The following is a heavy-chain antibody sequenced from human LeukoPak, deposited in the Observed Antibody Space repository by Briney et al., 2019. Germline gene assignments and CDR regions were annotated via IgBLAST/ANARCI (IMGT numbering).Heavy chain of an antibody. CDR3: ARDGVPTVTTYYFDY. CDR2: IKQDGSEK. Sequence: GGSLRLSCAASGFTFSSYWMSWVRQAPGKGLEWVANIKQDGSEKYYVDSVKGRFTISRDNAKNSLYLQMNSLRAEDTAVYYCARDGVPTVTTYYFDYWGQGTLVTVSS. V-gene: IGHV3-7*01. J-gene: IGHJ4*02. CDR1: GFTFSSYW. D-gene: IGHD4-11*01.